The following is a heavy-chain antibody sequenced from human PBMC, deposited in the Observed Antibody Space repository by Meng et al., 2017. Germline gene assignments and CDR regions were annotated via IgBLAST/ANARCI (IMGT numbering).Heavy chain of an antibody. J-gene: IGHJ2*01. CDR2: ISYDGSNK. D-gene: IGHD2-15*01. CDR3: ARASVGVYFDL. Sequence: QVQLVESGGGVVQPGRSLGLSCAASGLTFRSYAMHWVRQAPGKGLEWVAVISYDGSNKYYADSVKGRFTISRDNAKNSLYLQMNSLRAEDTAVYYCARASVGVYFDLWGRGTLVTVSS. V-gene: IGHV3-30*07. CDR1: GLTFRSYA.